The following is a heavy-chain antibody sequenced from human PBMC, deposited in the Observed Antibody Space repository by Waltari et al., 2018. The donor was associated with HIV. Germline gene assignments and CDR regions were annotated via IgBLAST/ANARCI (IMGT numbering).Heavy chain of an antibody. CDR2: VYYSGSS. D-gene: IGHD3-9*01. V-gene: IGHV4-39*01. CDR3: ARQYAWFDILTGSPPTYFFDS. J-gene: IGHJ4*02. Sequence: KLQQSGPRLVNPSETLTLTCSVSGDSINSRTYYWGWIRQSPGKGLEYLGSVYYSGSSYHNPSLNRRLTLSADTSKNQLSLRLISVTATDTGVYYCARQYAWFDILTGSPPTYFFDSWGPGTLVTVSS. CDR1: GDSINSRTYY.